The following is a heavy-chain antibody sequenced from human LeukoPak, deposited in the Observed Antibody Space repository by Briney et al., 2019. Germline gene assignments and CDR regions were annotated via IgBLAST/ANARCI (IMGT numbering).Heavy chain of an antibody. CDR2: IYYSGST. D-gene: IGHD3-22*01. Sequence: PSETLSLTCTVSGGSISSSSYYWSWIRQPPGKGLEWIGYIYYSGSTNYNPSLKSRVTISVDTSKNQFSLKLSSVTAADTAVYYCARVSIVVDDAFDIWGQGTMVTVSS. J-gene: IGHJ3*02. V-gene: IGHV4-61*01. CDR3: ARVSIVVDDAFDI. CDR1: GGSISSSSYY.